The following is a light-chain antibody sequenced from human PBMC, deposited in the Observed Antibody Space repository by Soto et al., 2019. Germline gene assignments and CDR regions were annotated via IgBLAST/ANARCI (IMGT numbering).Light chain of an antibody. Sequence: EIVLTQSPATLSLSPGEIATLSCRASQSISTYLAWYQQKPGQAPRLLIYDVSKRAAGVPARFSGSGSGTDFTLTISSLEPEDFAVYNCQQRSNWPPGLTFGGGTNVEI. V-gene: IGKV3-11*01. CDR2: DVS. CDR3: QQRSNWPPGLT. J-gene: IGKJ4*01. CDR1: QSISTY.